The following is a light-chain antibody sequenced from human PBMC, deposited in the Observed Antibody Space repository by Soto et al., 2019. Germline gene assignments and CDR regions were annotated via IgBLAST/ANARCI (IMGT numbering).Light chain of an antibody. Sequence: QSVLTQPPSVSGAPGQRVTISCTGSSSNIGAGYDVHWYQKLPGTAPKLLIYGISNRPSGVPDRFSGSKSGTSASLAITGLQAEDEADYYCQSYDSSLSGVVFGGGTKRTVL. CDR2: GIS. CDR3: QSYDSSLSGVV. CDR1: SSNIGAGYD. V-gene: IGLV1-40*01. J-gene: IGLJ2*01.